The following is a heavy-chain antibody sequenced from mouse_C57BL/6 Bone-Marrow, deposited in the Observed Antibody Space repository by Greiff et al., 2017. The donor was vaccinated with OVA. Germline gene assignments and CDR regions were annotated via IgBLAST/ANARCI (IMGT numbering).Heavy chain of an antibody. CDR2: INPGSGGT. D-gene: IGHD2-1*01. J-gene: IGHJ1*03. Sequence: QVQLQQSGAELVRPGTSVKVSCKASGYAFTNYLIEWVKQRPGQGLEWIGVINPGSGGTNYNEKFKGKATLTADKSSSTAYMQLSSLTSEDSAVYFCARRTLRYGNDWYFDVWGTGTTVTFSS. V-gene: IGHV1-54*01. CDR3: ARRTLRYGNDWYFDV. CDR1: GYAFTNYL.